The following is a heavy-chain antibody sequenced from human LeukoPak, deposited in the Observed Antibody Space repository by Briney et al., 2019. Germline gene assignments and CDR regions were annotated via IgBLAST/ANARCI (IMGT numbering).Heavy chain of an antibody. V-gene: IGHV3-15*01. Sequence: GGPLRLSCVASGFTFRNYWMTWVRQAPGKGLEWVGRIKSKTDGGTTDYAAPVKGRFTISRDDSKNTLCLQMNSLKTEDTAVYYCTTETVGATSDYWGQGTLVTVSS. J-gene: IGHJ4*02. CDR1: GFTFRNYW. CDR2: IKSKTDGGTT. D-gene: IGHD1-26*01. CDR3: TTETVGATSDY.